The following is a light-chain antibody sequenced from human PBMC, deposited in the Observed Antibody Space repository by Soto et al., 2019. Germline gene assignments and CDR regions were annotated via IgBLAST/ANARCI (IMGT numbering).Light chain of an antibody. Sequence: EIVIRQSPSTLSVSPVERAARCCRASQSVSSNFAWYQQKAGQAPRLLIYDASTRATGIPARFSGSGSGTEFTLAISSLRSEDFAVYYCQNYGSAGTFGQGTNVEIK. CDR1: QSVSSN. CDR2: DAS. V-gene: IGKV3-15*01. CDR3: QNYGSAGT. J-gene: IGKJ1*01.